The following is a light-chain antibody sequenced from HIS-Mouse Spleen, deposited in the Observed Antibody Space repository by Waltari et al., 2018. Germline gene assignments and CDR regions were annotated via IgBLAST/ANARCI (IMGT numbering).Light chain of an antibody. CDR3: YSTDSSGNHRV. J-gene: IGLJ2*01. V-gene: IGLV3-10*01. CDR2: EDS. Sequence: SYELTQPPSVSVSPGQTARITCSGDALPKQYAYWYQQKSGQAPVLVIYEDSKRPSGSPEGFSGSSSGTMATLTISGAQVEDEADYYCYSTDSSGNHRVFGGGTKLTVL. CDR1: ALPKQY.